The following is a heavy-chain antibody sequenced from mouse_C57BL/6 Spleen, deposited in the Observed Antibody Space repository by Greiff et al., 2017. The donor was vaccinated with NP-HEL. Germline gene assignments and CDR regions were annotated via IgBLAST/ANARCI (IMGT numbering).Heavy chain of an antibody. V-gene: IGHV1-22*01. Sequence: EVQLQQSGPELVKPGASVKMSCKASGYTFTDYNMHWVKQSHGKSLEWIGYINPNNGGTSYNQQFKGKATLTVNKSSSTAYMELRSLTSEDSAVDYCARPAYYSNPYAMDYWGQGTSVTVSS. D-gene: IGHD2-5*01. CDR2: INPNNGGT. J-gene: IGHJ4*01. CDR1: GYTFTDYN. CDR3: ARPAYYSNPYAMDY.